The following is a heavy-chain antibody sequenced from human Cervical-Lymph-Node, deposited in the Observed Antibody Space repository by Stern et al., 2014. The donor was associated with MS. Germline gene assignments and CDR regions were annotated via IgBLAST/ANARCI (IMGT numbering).Heavy chain of an antibody. CDR3: ARQSVVEWSNAPYYHYGMDV. V-gene: IGHV5-51*04. CDR2: IYPDDSDL. D-gene: IGHD3-3*01. CDR1: GYSFTTNW. J-gene: IGHJ6*02. Sequence: VQLEESGAEVKKPGASLKISCKGSGYSFTTNWIRWVRQTPGKGLEWMGSIYPDDSDLRFSPAFPAQVTTTADKHLHTAYRHGSSLKASDTAMYYCARQSVVEWSNAPYYHYGMDVWGQGTTVTVSS.